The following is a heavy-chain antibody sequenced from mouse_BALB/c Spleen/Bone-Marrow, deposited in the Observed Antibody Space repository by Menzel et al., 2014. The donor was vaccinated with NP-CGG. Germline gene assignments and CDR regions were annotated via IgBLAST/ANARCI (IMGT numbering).Heavy chain of an antibody. CDR3: AKRGGYPWFAY. V-gene: IGHV1-9*01. D-gene: IGHD2-2*01. CDR1: GYTFRNYW. J-gene: IGHJ3*01. CDR2: ILPGSYST. Sequence: QVQLQQSGAELMRPGASVKISCKATGYTFRNYWIEWVKQRPGHGLEWIGEILPGSYSTSYNEKLKGKATFTADTSSNTAYMQLSSLTSEDSAVYYCAKRGGYPWFAYWGQGTLVTVSA.